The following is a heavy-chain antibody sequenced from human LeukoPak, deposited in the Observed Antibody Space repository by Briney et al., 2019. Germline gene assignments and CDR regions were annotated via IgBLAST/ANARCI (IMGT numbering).Heavy chain of an antibody. Sequence: SETLSLTCTVSGASISSDYWNWIRQPPGKGLEWIGHVYHSGSTNYHPSLKSRVTISVDTSKNQFSLKLSSVTAADTAVYYCARAGNYYYCSGYYSLFDYWGQGTLVTVSS. CDR1: GASISSDY. CDR2: VYHSGST. V-gene: IGHV4-59*01. CDR3: ARAGNYYYCSGYYSLFDY. D-gene: IGHD3-22*01. J-gene: IGHJ4*02.